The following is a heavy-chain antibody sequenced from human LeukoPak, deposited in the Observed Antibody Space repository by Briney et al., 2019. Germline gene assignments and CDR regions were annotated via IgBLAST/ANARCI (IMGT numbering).Heavy chain of an antibody. Sequence: GGSLRLSCAASGFTFSSYSMNWVRQAPREGLEWVSSISSSSSYIYYADSVKGRFTISRDNAKNSLYLQMNSLRAEDTAVYYCARDRGYYGMDVWGQGTTVTVSS. D-gene: IGHD3-10*01. J-gene: IGHJ6*02. CDR3: ARDRGYYGMDV. CDR1: GFTFSSYS. CDR2: ISSSSSYI. V-gene: IGHV3-21*01.